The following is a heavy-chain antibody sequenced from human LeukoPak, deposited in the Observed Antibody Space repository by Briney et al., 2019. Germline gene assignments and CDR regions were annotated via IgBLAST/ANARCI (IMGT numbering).Heavy chain of an antibody. CDR1: GGSISSYNW. J-gene: IGHJ6*03. D-gene: IGHD5-12*01. V-gene: IGHV4-4*02. CDR2: IFYSGSI. Sequence: SGTLSLTCAVSGGSISSYNWWSWVRQPPGKGLEWIGEIFYSGSINYNPSLKSRVTISVDTSKNQFSLKLSSVTAADTAVYYCARGRPLVNIVATSYGYQRDYYYYYMDVWGKGTTVTVSS. CDR3: ARGRPLVNIVATSYGYQRDYYYYYMDV.